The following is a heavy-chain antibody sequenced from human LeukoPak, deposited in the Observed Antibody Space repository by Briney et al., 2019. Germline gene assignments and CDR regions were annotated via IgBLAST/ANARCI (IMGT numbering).Heavy chain of an antibody. CDR3: ARDRSPFSSSLALDFDY. V-gene: IGHV1-18*01. CDR1: GYTFTSYG. Sequence: ASVTVSCMASGYTFTSYGISWVRQASGQELEGMGWISAYNGNTNYAQKLQGRVTMTTDTSTSTAYMELRSLRSDDTAVYYCARDRSPFSSSLALDFDYWGQGTLVTVSS. CDR2: ISAYNGNT. J-gene: IGHJ4*02. D-gene: IGHD6-6*01.